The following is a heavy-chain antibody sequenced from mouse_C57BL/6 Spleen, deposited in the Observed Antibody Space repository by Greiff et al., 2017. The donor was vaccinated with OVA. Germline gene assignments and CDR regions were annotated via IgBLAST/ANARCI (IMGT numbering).Heavy chain of an antibody. V-gene: IGHV1-69*01. CDR1: GYTFTSYW. CDR3: ARAYYEKGYAMDY. J-gene: IGHJ4*01. D-gene: IGHD2-10*01. Sequence: QVQLKQPGAELVMPGASVKLSCKASGYTFTSYWMHWVKQRPGQGLEWIGEIDPSDSYTNYNQKFKGKSTLTVDKSSSTAYMQLSSLTSEDSAVYYCARAYYEKGYAMDYWGQGDSVTVSS. CDR2: IDPSDSYT.